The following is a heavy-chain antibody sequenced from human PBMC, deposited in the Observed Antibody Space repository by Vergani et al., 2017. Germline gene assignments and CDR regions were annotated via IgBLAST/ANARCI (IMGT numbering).Heavy chain of an antibody. CDR2: IIPIFGTA. D-gene: IGHD2-21*01. CDR1: GGTFSSYA. J-gene: IGHJ5*02. V-gene: IGHV1-69*12. Sequence: QVQLVQSGAEVKKPGSSVKVSCKASGGTFSSYAISWVRQAPGQGLEWMGGIIPIFGTANYAQKFQGRVTITADESTSTAHMELSSLRSEDTAVYYCARSIGYCAGATCRAYYFDHWGQGTRVTVSS. CDR3: ARSIGYCAGATCRAYYFDH.